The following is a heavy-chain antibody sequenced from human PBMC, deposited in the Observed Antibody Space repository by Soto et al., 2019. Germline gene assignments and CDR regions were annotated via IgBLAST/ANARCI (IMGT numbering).Heavy chain of an antibody. CDR2: ISGSDGKT. D-gene: IGHD3-3*01. J-gene: IGHJ4*02. CDR3: ARWSYLDY. CDR1: GFSFGSYA. V-gene: IGHV3-23*01. Sequence: GGSLRLSCVASGFSFGSYALTWVRQAPGKGLEWVSTISGSDGKTFYADAVKGRFSISRDISQSTLYLQMNSLRADDTAIYYCARWSYLDYWGQG.